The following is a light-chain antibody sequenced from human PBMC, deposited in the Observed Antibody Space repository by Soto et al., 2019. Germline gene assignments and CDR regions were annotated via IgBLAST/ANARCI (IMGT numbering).Light chain of an antibody. J-gene: IGLJ1*01. CDR2: EVS. V-gene: IGLV2-8*01. CDR3: SSYAGGNNYV. CDR1: SGDVGGYNY. Sequence: QSALTQPPSASGSPGQSVTISCTGTSGDVGGYNYVSWYQQHPGKAPKLMIYEVSQRPSGVPDRFSGSKSGNTASLTVSGLQAEDEADYCCSSYAGGNNYVFGTGTKVTVL.